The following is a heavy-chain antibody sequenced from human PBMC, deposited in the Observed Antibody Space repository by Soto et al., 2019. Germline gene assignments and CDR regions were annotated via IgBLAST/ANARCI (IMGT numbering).Heavy chain of an antibody. Sequence: QVQLQESGPGLVKPSQTLSLTCTVSGGSISSGGYYWSWIRQHPGKGLEWIGYIYYSGSTYYNPSLKSRVTISVDTSKNQFPLKLSSVTAADTAVYYCARDDRLGHSNWFDPWGQGTLVTVSS. J-gene: IGHJ5*02. V-gene: IGHV4-31*03. CDR3: ARDDRLGHSNWFDP. D-gene: IGHD3-10*01. CDR2: IYYSGST. CDR1: GGSISSGGYY.